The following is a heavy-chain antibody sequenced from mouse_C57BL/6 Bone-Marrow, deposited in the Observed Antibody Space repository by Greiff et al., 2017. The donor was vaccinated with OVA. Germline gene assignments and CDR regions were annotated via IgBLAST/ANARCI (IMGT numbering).Heavy chain of an antibody. V-gene: IGHV3-6*01. D-gene: IGHD4-1*01. CDR2: ISYDGSN. CDR1: GYSITSGYY. CDR3: ARWERYYAMDY. J-gene: IGHJ4*01. Sequence: EVKLQESGPGLVKPSQSLSLTCSVTGYSITSGYYWNWIRQFPGNKLEWMGYISYDGSNNYNPSLKNRISITRDTSKNQFFLKLNSVTTEDTATYYCARWERYYAMDYWGQGTSVTVSS.